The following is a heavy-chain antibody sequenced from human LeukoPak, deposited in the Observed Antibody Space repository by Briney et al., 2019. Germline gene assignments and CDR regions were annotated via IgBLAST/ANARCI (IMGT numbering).Heavy chain of an antibody. CDR1: GGSISSGSYY. CDR2: IYTSGST. J-gene: IGHJ4*02. V-gene: IGHV4-61*02. D-gene: IGHD5-24*01. CDR3: ARGVDGYNPVDY. Sequence: SETLSLTCTVSGGSISSGSYYWSWNRQPAGKGLEWIGRIYTSGSTNYNPSLKSRVTISVDTSKNQFSLKLSPVTAADTAVYYCARGVDGYNPVDYWGQGTLVTVSS.